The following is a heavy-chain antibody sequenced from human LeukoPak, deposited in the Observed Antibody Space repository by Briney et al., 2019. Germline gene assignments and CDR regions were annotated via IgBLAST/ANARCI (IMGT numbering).Heavy chain of an antibody. CDR2: IKSKTDGGTT. Sequence: PGGPLRLSCAASGFTFSNAWMNWVRQAPGKGLEWVGRIKSKTDGGTTDYAAPVKGRFTISRDDSKNTLYLQMNSLKTEDTAVYYCTTSSVRDGYNYDYWGQGTLVTVSS. V-gene: IGHV3-15*07. CDR3: TTSSVRDGYNYDY. D-gene: IGHD5-24*01. CDR1: GFTFSNAW. J-gene: IGHJ4*02.